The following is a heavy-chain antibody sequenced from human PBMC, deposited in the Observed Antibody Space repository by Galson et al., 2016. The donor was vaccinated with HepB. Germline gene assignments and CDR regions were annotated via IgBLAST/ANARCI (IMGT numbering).Heavy chain of an antibody. D-gene: IGHD4-17*01. Sequence: SLRLSCAASGFTFSDYYMTWIRQAPGKGLEWVAYISVRSTYTKYAGSVKGRFTISRDSAQNSVYLQMNSLRAEDTALYFCARSALHGDYEGDAFDIWGRGTLLTVSS. CDR1: GFTFSDYY. CDR3: ARSALHGDYEGDAFDI. V-gene: IGHV3-11*06. CDR2: ISVRSTYT. J-gene: IGHJ3*02.